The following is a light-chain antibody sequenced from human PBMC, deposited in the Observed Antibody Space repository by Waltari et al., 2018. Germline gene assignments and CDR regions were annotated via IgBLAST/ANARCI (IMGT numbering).Light chain of an antibody. Sequence: IVLTQSPGTLSLSPGDRVTISCRASQSVTSYLGWYQKKPGQAPRLLIYDGSSRATGVPARFSGSGSGTEFTLTISSLQSEDLAVYYCQQYGAWPLTFGGGSKVEF. V-gene: IGKV3-15*01. CDR3: QQYGAWPLT. CDR1: QSVTSY. CDR2: DGS. J-gene: IGKJ4*01.